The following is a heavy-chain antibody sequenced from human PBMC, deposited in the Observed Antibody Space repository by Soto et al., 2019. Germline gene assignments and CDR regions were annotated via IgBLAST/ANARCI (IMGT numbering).Heavy chain of an antibody. D-gene: IGHD1-1*01. CDR3: ARGGLEPFDY. Sequence: EVQLVESGGGLVQPGGSLRPSCAASGFNLGSYWMHWVRQAPGKGLVWVSRINDYGTTINYAESVEGRFTISRDDAKSEVYLQMNNLRAEDTAVYYCARGGLEPFDYWGQGALVTVYS. J-gene: IGHJ4*02. CDR1: GFNLGSYW. CDR2: INDYGTTI. V-gene: IGHV3-74*01.